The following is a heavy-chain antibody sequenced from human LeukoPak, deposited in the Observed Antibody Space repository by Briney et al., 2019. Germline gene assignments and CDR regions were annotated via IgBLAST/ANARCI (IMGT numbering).Heavy chain of an antibody. CDR3: ARVALRFSEWLREYHFDS. D-gene: IGHD3-3*01. Sequence: PSETLSLTCAVYGESFSGYYWSWIRQPPGKGLEWIGEINHDRVANYNPSLKSRVTISVDTSKNQFSLNLRSVTAADTAVYYCARVALRFSEWLREYHFDSWGQGTLVIVSS. J-gene: IGHJ4*02. CDR1: GESFSGYY. V-gene: IGHV4-34*01. CDR2: INHDRVA.